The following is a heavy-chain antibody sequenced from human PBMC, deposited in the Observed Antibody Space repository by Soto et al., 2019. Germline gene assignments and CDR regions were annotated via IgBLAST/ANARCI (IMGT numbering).Heavy chain of an antibody. D-gene: IGHD6-19*01. Sequence: SETLSLTCTVSGGSISRSDYYWGWIRQPPGKGLEWIGSIYYSGNTYYNPSLKSRVTISVDTSKNQFSLKLSSVTAADTGVYYCAIPGQYSSGWTGPWEYFQHWGQGTLVTVS. CDR2: IYYSGNT. J-gene: IGHJ1*01. V-gene: IGHV4-39*01. CDR1: GGSISRSDYY. CDR3: AIPGQYSSGWTGPWEYFQH.